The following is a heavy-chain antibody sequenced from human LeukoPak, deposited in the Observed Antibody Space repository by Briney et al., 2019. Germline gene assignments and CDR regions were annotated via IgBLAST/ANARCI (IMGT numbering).Heavy chain of an antibody. D-gene: IGHD6-25*01. V-gene: IGHV1-18*04. J-gene: IGHJ4*02. CDR2: VNNHNGKT. CDR1: GFTFSAYG. Sequence: ASVKVSCKTSGFTFSAYGIAWVRQAPGHGPEWMGWVNNHNGKTNYAQKFQDRITVTTETSTGTVSMELRSLKPDDTAIYYCTRGVALATAYYFDSWGRGTQVTVAS. CDR3: TRGVALATAYYFDS.